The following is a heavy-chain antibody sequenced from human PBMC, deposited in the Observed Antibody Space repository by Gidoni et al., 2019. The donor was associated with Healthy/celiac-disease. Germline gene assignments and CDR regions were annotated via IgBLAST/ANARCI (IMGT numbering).Heavy chain of an antibody. Sequence: EVQLVESGGGLVQPGRSLRLSCAASGFTFDDYAMHWVRQAPGKGLEWVSGISWNSGSIGYADSVKGRFTISRDNAKNSLYLQMNSLRAEDTALYYCAKDIGSITGTTFGAFDIWGQGTMVTVSS. V-gene: IGHV3-9*01. D-gene: IGHD1-7*01. CDR1: GFTFDDYA. CDR3: AKDIGSITGTTFGAFDI. CDR2: ISWNSGSI. J-gene: IGHJ3*02.